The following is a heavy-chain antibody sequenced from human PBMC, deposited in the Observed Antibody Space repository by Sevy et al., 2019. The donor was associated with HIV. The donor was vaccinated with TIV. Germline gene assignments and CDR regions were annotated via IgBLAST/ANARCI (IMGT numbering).Heavy chain of an antibody. CDR1: GFTFSSYG. D-gene: IGHD1-1*01. J-gene: IGHJ6*02. CDR2: IWYDGSNK. Sequence: GGSLRLSCAASGFTFSSYGMYWVRQAPGKGLEWVAVIWYDGSNKYYADSVKGRFTISRDNSKNTLYLQMNSLRAEDTAVYYCARDKLAGDRGGYYYYGMDVWGQGTTVTVSS. CDR3: ARDKLAGDRGGYYYYGMDV. V-gene: IGHV3-33*01.